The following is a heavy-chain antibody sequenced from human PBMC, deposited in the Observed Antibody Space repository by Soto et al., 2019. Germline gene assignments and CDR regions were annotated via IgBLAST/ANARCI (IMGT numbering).Heavy chain of an antibody. CDR1: GLSLSTSGVA. J-gene: IGHJ4*02. CDR2: IFWDDDR. Sequence: ESGPTLVNPTQTLTLTCTFSGLSLSTSGVAVGWIRQAPRKAPEWLAFIFWDDDRRYSPSLENRLTITKDTSKNQVVLTMTNMDPVDTATYYCARIFDFWSGYYFSYWGRGTLVTVSS. CDR3: ARIFDFWSGYYFSY. D-gene: IGHD3-3*01. V-gene: IGHV2-5*02.